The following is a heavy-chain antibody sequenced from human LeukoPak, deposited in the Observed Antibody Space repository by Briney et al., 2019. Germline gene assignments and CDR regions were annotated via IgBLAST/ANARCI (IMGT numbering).Heavy chain of an antibody. CDR2: ISSSGSTI. D-gene: IGHD3-22*01. CDR1: GFTFSSYE. J-gene: IGHJ5*02. Sequence: GGSLRLSCAASGFTFSSYEMNWVRQAPGKGLEWVSYISSSGSTIYYADSVKGRFTISRDNAKNSLYLQMNSLRAEDTAVYYCARDGVVVITGDWFDPWGQGALVTVSS. CDR3: ARDGVVVITGDWFDP. V-gene: IGHV3-48*03.